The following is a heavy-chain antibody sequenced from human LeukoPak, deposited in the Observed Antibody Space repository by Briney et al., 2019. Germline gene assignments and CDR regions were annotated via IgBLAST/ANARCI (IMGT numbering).Heavy chain of an antibody. Sequence: GGSLRLSCAASGFTFSSYDLSWVRQAPGKGLECVSAIRRGVGSTYYADSVKGRFTISRDNSKNTLYLQMNNLRADDTAVYYCAANIPTPTTSPPLGHWGQGTLVTVSS. D-gene: IGHD1-26*01. J-gene: IGHJ4*02. CDR2: IRRGVGST. V-gene: IGHV3-23*01. CDR1: GFTFSSYD. CDR3: AANIPTPTTSPPLGH.